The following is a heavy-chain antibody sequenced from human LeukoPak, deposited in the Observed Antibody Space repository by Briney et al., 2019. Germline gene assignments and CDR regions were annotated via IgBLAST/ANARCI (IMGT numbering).Heavy chain of an antibody. CDR2: IYYSGST. V-gene: IGHV4-39*01. CDR1: GGSISSSSYY. D-gene: IGHD2-2*02. Sequence: SETLSLTYTVSGGSISSSSYYWGWIRQPPGKGLEWIGSIYYSGSTYYNPSLKSRVTISVDTSKNQFSLKLSSVTAADTAVYYCARRIVVVPAAIQYYYYGMDVWGQGTTVTVSS. J-gene: IGHJ6*02. CDR3: ARRIVVVPAAIQYYYYGMDV.